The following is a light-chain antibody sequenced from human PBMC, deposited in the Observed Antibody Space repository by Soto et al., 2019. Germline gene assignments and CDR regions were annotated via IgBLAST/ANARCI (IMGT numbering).Light chain of an antibody. J-gene: IGKJ1*01. Sequence: EIVLAHAPGTLSWSPGERATLSCRASQSVTNSFLARYQQKPGQAPRLRIYGASRRATGIPDRFTGSGSGTDFNLTISRLEPEDFAVYYCQQYVSSPWAFGQGTKVAI. CDR1: QSVTNSF. CDR2: GAS. V-gene: IGKV3-20*01. CDR3: QQYVSSPWA.